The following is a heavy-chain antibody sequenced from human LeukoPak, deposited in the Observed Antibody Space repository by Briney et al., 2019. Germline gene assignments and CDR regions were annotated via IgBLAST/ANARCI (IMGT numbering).Heavy chain of an antibody. CDR3: AIRNTGD. J-gene: IGHJ4*02. Sequence: GGSLRLSCAAYGFTFSSFAMSWVRQAPGKGLEWVSAISGSGSSTYYADSVKGRFTISRDNSKNTLYLQMSSLRAEDAAVYYCAIRNTGDWGQGTLVTVSS. V-gene: IGHV3-23*01. CDR2: ISGSGSST. CDR1: GFTFSSFA.